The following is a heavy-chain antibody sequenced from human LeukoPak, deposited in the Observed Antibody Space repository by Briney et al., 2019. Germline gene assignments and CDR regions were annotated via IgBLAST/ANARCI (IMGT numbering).Heavy chain of an antibody. J-gene: IGHJ5*02. CDR3: AKANSGSWKSGWFDP. V-gene: IGHV3-23*01. Sequence: GASLRLSCAASGFTFSTYAMSWVRQAPGKGLEWVSGIGGSGGGTYYADSVKGRLIISRDTFKNTLYLQMNNLRAEDTAIYYCAKANSGSWKSGWFDPWGQGTLVTVSS. CDR2: IGGSGGGT. CDR1: GFTFSTYA. D-gene: IGHD6-19*01.